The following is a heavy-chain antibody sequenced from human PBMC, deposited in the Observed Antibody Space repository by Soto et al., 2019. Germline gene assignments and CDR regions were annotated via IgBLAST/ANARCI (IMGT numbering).Heavy chain of an antibody. CDR1: GFIFSSYS. Sequence: EVQLVQSGGGLVKPGGSLRLSCAASGFIFSSYSMNWVRQAPGKGLEWVSSVSSSSSYIYYADSLKGRFTISRDNAKNSLYLQMNSLRVEDTAVYYCARGGDSSGSCPRYWGQGTLVTVSS. CDR3: ARGGDSSGSCPRY. D-gene: IGHD3-22*01. J-gene: IGHJ4*02. CDR2: VSSSSSYI. V-gene: IGHV3-21*01.